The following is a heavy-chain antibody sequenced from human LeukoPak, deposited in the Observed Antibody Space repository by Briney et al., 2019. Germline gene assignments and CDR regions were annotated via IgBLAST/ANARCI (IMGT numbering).Heavy chain of an antibody. J-gene: IGHJ4*02. D-gene: IGHD1-14*01. CDR3: ARAPNLTNGWYYFDC. V-gene: IGHV4-31*02. Sequence: SETLSLTCIVSGGSVRSGDYYWSWIRHHPGEGLEWIGYIYYSGDTYYNPSLKSRLTMSLDTSKNQFSLELTSVTAADTAVYYCARAPNLTNGWYYFDCWGQGTLVSVSS. CDR2: IYYSGDT. CDR1: GGSVRSGDYY.